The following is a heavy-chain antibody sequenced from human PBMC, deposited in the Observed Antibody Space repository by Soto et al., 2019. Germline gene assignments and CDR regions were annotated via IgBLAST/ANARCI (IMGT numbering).Heavy chain of an antibody. CDR3: AEDADYGSGSYDPPDY. Sequence: QVQLVESGGGAVQPGRSLRLSCAASGFTFTNYGMHWVRQAPGKGLEWVSIISYDGNHAYYADFVRGRFTISRDDSKNTLYLQLNSLRAEDTAVYYCAEDADYGSGSYDPPDYWGQGTLVAVSS. CDR1: GFTFTNYG. V-gene: IGHV3-30*18. CDR2: ISYDGNHA. D-gene: IGHD3-10*01. J-gene: IGHJ4*02.